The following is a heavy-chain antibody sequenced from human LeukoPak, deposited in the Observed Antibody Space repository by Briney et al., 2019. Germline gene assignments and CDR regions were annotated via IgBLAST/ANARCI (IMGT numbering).Heavy chain of an antibody. Sequence: ASVTVSCPPSRYTLPRYGIIWLRPAAAQGVEWMGWINPNSGGTNYAQKFQGRVTMTRDTSISTAYMELSRLRSDDTAVYYCARDGDDFWKARGQGTLVTVSS. CDR2: INPNSGGT. J-gene: IGHJ4*02. CDR3: ARDGDDFWKA. CDR1: RYTLPRYG. D-gene: IGHD3-3*01. V-gene: IGHV1-2*02.